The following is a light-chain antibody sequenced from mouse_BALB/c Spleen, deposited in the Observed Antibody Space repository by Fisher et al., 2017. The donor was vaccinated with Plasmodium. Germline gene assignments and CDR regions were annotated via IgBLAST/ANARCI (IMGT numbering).Light chain of an antibody. Sequence: DIVLTQSPATLSVTPGDSVSLSCRASQIISNNLHWYQQKSHESPRLLVNYTSQSISGIPSRFSGSGSGTDFTLNINSVETEDFGVYFCQQSNSWPLTFGVGTKLELK. CDR1: QIISNN. CDR3: QQSNSWPLT. CDR2: YTS. V-gene: IGKV5-43*01. J-gene: IGKJ5*01.